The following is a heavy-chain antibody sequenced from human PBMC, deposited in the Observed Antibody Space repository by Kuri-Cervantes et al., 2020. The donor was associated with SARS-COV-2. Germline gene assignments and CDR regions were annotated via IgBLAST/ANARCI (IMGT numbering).Heavy chain of an antibody. Sequence: GGSLRLSCAASGFTFSSYGMHWVRQAPGKGLEFLSAINSNGGSTFYADSVKGRFTISRDNSRNILYLQMGSLRVEDTAVYYCASFVPRVGYWGQGTLVTVSS. J-gene: IGHJ4*02. V-gene: IGHV3-64*02. CDR1: GFTFSSYG. CDR3: ASFVPRVGY. CDR2: INSNGGST. D-gene: IGHD6-6*01.